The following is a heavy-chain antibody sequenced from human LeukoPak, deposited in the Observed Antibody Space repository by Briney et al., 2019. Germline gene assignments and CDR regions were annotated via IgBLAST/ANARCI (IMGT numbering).Heavy chain of an antibody. CDR2: IKQDGSEK. V-gene: IGHV3-7*01. J-gene: IGHJ6*03. Sequence: GSLRLSCAASGFTFSSYWMSWVRQAPGKGLEWVANIKQDGSEKYYVDSVKGRFTISGDNAKNSLYLQMNSLRAEDTAVYYCARDRDCSSTSCRWDYYYYYYMDVWGKGTTVTVSS. CDR1: GFTFSSYW. CDR3: ARDRDCSSTSCRWDYYYYYYMDV. D-gene: IGHD2-2*01.